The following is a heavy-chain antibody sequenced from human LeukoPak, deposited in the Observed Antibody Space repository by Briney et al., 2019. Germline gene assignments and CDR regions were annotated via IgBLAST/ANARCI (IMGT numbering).Heavy chain of an antibody. CDR3: ARHVTGYSYGRYYYYMDV. D-gene: IGHD5-18*01. V-gene: IGHV4-4*09. CDR1: GGSISSYY. J-gene: IGHJ6*03. CDR2: IYTSGST. Sequence: SETLSLTCTVSGGSISSYYWSWIRQPPGKGLEWIGYIYTSGSTNYNPSLKSRVTISVDTSKNQFSLKLSSVTAADTAVYYCARHVTGYSYGRYYYYMDVWGKGTTVTVSS.